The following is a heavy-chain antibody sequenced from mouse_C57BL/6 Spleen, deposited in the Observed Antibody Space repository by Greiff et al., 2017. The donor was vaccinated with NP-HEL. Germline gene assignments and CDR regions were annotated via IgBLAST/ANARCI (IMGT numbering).Heavy chain of an antibody. J-gene: IGHJ1*03. CDR3: ARGSRLEYFDV. V-gene: IGHV1-42*01. CDR2: INPSTGGT. Sequence: VQLQQSGPELVKPGASVKISCKASGYSFTDYNMNWVKQSNGKSLEWIGVINPSTGGTTYNQKFKAKATLTVDKSSSTAYMQLKSLTSEDSAVYYCARGSRLEYFDVWGTGTTVTVSS. D-gene: IGHD1-2*01. CDR1: GYSFTDYN.